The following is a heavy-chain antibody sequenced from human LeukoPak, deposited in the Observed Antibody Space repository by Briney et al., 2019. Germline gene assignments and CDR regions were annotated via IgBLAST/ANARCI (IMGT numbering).Heavy chain of an antibody. CDR1: GFTFSDYY. V-gene: IGHV3-11*01. J-gene: IGHJ4*02. Sequence: GGSLRLSCAASGFTFSDYYMSWIRQAPGKGMEWVSYISSSGSTIYYADSVKGRFTISRDNAKNSLYLQMNSRRAEDTAVYYCARDRRYYDSSGYFAPGDYWGQGTLVTVSS. CDR3: ARDRRYYDSSGYFAPGDY. CDR2: ISSSGSTI. D-gene: IGHD3-22*01.